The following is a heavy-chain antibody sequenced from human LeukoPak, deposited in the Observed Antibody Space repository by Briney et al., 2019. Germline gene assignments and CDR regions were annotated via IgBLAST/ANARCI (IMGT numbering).Heavy chain of an antibody. CDR3: AKDPYVGGGYHFDS. CDR2: ITGSGGDT. V-gene: IGHV3-23*01. D-gene: IGHD3-22*01. J-gene: IGHJ4*02. Sequence: GGSLRLSCAASGFTFSSYAMNWARQAPGKGLEWVSTITGSGGDTYYADSVKGRFTISRDNSKNTLYLQMNSLRAEDTAIYYCAKDPYVGGGYHFDSWGQGSLVTASS. CDR1: GFTFSSYA.